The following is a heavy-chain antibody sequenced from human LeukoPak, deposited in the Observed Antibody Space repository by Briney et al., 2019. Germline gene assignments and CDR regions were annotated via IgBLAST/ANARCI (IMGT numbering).Heavy chain of an antibody. CDR3: ARGGYYDSSGFNY. CDR1: GGSISSYY. V-gene: IGHV4-59*08. Sequence: PPETLSLTCTVSGGSISSYYWSWIRQPPGKGLEWIGYIYYSGSTNYNPSLKSRVTISVDTSKNQFSLKLSSVTAADTAVYYCARGGYYDSSGFNYWGQGTLVTVSS. D-gene: IGHD3-22*01. J-gene: IGHJ4*02. CDR2: IYYSGST.